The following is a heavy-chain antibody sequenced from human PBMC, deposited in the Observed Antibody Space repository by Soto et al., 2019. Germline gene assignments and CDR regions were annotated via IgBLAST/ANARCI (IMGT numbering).Heavy chain of an antibody. CDR1: GFTFSIYS. D-gene: IGHD5-12*01. CDR2: ITSSGSAT. CDR3: TRGYTGYAQAGLDS. V-gene: IGHV3-48*01. J-gene: IGHJ4*02. Sequence: GGSLRLSCAASGFTFSIYSMNWVRQAPGKGLEWVSYITSSGSATYYADTVKGRFTISRDNAKNSLYLQMNSLRAEDTAVYYCTRGYTGYAQAGLDSWGQGTLVTVS.